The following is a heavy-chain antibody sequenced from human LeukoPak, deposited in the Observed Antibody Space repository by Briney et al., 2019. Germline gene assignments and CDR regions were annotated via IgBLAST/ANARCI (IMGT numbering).Heavy chain of an antibody. J-gene: IGHJ4*02. CDR2: ISGSGGST. V-gene: IGHV3-23*01. D-gene: IGHD3-22*01. CDR1: GFTFRSYV. CDR3: ARGSFYYDTRGSDFFH. Sequence: GGSLRLSCAGSGFTFRSYVMSWVRQAPGKGREWVSDISGSGGSTYYADSVKGRFTISTDNSKNTLYLHMISLRAEDTAVYSCARGSFYYDTRGSDFFHWGQRILGTVSS.